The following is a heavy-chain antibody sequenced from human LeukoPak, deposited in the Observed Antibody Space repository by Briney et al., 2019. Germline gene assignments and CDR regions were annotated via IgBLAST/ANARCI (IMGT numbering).Heavy chain of an antibody. CDR3: ARELAASLVLNY. J-gene: IGHJ4*02. Sequence: PGGSLRLSCAASGFTFSSYWMNWARQAPGKGLEWVASINHNGNVNYYVDSVKGRFTISRDNSKNTLYLQMNSLRAEDTAVYYCARELAASLVLNYWGQGTLVTVSS. CDR2: INHNGNVN. V-gene: IGHV3-7*01. CDR1: GFTFSSYW. D-gene: IGHD4/OR15-4a*01.